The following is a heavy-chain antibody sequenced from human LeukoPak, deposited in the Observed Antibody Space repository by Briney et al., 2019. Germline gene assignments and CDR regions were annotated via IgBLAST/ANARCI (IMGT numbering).Heavy chain of an antibody. V-gene: IGHV3-23*01. CDR1: GFTFSSYA. D-gene: IGHD6-19*01. J-gene: IGHJ4*02. CDR3: AKVLGSSGWEYFDY. Sequence: PGGSLRLSCAASGFTFSSYAMNWVRQASGKGLEWVSTISGSGSSTYYADSVKGRFTISRDNSKNTLYPQMNSLRAEDTGVYYCAKVLGSSGWEYFDYWGQGTLVTVSS. CDR2: ISGSGSST.